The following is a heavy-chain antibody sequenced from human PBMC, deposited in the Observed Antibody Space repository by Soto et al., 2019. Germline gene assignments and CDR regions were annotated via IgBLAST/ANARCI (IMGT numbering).Heavy chain of an antibody. CDR3: ARDHYGDYGYGKDV. CDR1: GGSISSGGYS. Sequence: SETLSLTCAVSGGSISSGGYSWSWIRQPPGKGLEWIGYIYHSGSTYYNPSLKSRVTISVDRSKSQFSLKLSSVTAADTAVYYCARDHYGDYGYGKDVWSQGTTVTVSS. J-gene: IGHJ6*02. D-gene: IGHD4-17*01. CDR2: IYHSGST. V-gene: IGHV4-30-2*01.